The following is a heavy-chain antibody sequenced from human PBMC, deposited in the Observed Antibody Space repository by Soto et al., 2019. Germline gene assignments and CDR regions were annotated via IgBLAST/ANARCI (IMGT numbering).Heavy chain of an antibody. Sequence: PSDTPSLPCTVSGGSGSSGGYYWRRILQPPGKGLEWIGYIYYSGSSNCNPSLKSRVTISVDTSKSQFSLKLRSVTAADTAVYYCARGVDSYDSSGYTRSDYWGQGTLVTVSS. CDR1: GGSGSSGGYY. CDR3: ARGVDSYDSSGYTRSDY. D-gene: IGHD3-22*01. V-gene: IGHV4-61*08. J-gene: IGHJ4*02. CDR2: IYYSGSS.